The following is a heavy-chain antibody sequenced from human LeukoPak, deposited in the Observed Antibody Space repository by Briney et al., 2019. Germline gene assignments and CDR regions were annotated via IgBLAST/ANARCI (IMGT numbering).Heavy chain of an antibody. D-gene: IGHD2/OR15-2a*01. J-gene: IGHJ6*03. Sequence: HPGGSLRLSCAASGFTFSSYEMNWVRQAPGKGLEWVSYISSSGSTIYYADSVKGRFTISRDNAKNSLYLQMNSLRAEDRAVYYCAKCRYYTLSYYYYYYMDVWGKGTTVTVSS. CDR2: ISSSGSTI. V-gene: IGHV3-48*03. CDR3: AKCRYYTLSYYYYYYMDV. CDR1: GFTFSSYE.